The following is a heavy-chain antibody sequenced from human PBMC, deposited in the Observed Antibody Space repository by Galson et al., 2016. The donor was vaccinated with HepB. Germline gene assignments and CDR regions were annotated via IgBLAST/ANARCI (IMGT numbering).Heavy chain of an antibody. CDR1: GFTFSTYA. CDR3: AREDSSGYYYFDY. V-gene: IGHV3-30*04. D-gene: IGHD3-22*01. J-gene: IGHJ4*02. Sequence: SLRLSCAASGFTFSTYAMHWVRQAPGKGLEWVALISYDGSNKYYADPVKGRFTISRDNSKNTLYLQMNSLRAEDTAVYYCAREDSSGYYYFDYWGQGTLVTVSP. CDR2: ISYDGSNK.